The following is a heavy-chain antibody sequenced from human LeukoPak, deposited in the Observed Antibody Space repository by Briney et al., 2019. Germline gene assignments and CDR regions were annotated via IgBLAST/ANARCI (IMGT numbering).Heavy chain of an antibody. CDR1: GGSISSGDYH. Sequence: PSETLSLTCTVSGGSISSGDYHWSWIRQHPEKGLEWIGYIYYSGSTYYNPSLKSRVAMSVDTPKNQFSLKLSSVTAADTAVYYCAGAGTASSAYSVDWFDPWGQGTLVIVSS. J-gene: IGHJ5*02. CDR2: IYYSGST. D-gene: IGHD3-22*01. CDR3: AGAGTASSAYSVDWFDP. V-gene: IGHV4-31*03.